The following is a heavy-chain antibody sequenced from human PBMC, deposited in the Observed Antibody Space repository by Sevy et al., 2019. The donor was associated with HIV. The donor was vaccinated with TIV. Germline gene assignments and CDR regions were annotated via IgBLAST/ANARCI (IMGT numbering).Heavy chain of an antibody. CDR3: ARGKSGYGYGLDY. V-gene: IGHV3-66*01. CDR1: GFPVSSNY. D-gene: IGHD5-18*01. J-gene: IGHJ4*02. Sequence: GGSLRLSCAASGFPVSSNYMSWVRQAPGKGLEWVSVMYSDGSTYHADSVKGRFTISRDNSKNTLYLQMNSLRVEDTAVYYCARGKSGYGYGLDYWGQGTLDTVSS. CDR2: MYSDGST.